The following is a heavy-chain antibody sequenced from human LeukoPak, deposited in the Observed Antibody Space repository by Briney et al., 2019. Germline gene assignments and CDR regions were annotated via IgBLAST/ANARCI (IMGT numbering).Heavy chain of an antibody. D-gene: IGHD6-6*01. V-gene: IGHV3-30*02. CDR3: ATRHSSSSGVDY. CDR1: GFTFSNNG. Sequence: GGSLRLSCAASGFTFSNNGMHWVRQAPGKGLEWVAFIRYDGSNKYYADSVKGRFTISRDNSKNTLYLQMNCLRAEDTAVYHCATRHSSSSGVDYWGQGTLVTVSS. J-gene: IGHJ4*02. CDR2: IRYDGSNK.